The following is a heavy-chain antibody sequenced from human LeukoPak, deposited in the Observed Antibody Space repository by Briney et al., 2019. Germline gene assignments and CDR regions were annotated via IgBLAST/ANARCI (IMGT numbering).Heavy chain of an antibody. CDR2: ISSSSSYI. Sequence: GGSLRLSCAASGFTFSGHWMTWVRQAPGKGLEWVSSISSSSSYIYYADSVKGRFTISRDNAKNSLYLQMNSLRAEDTAVYYCASLGQWLPWGQGTLVTVSS. D-gene: IGHD6-19*01. CDR1: GFTFSGHW. CDR3: ASLGQWLP. V-gene: IGHV3-21*01. J-gene: IGHJ4*02.